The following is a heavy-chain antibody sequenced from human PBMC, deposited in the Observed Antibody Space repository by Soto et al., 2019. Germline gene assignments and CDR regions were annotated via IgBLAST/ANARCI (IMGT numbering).Heavy chain of an antibody. J-gene: IGHJ4*02. D-gene: IGHD4-17*01. CDR2: IYYSGST. Sequence: SETLSLTCAVSGGSISSGGYSWSWIRQPPGKGLEWIGYIYYSGSTYYNPSLKSRVTISVDTSKNQFSLKLSSVTAADTAVYYCARDGDYGGTFDYWGQGTLVTVSS. CDR1: GGSISSGGYS. CDR3: ARDGDYGGTFDY. V-gene: IGHV4-31*11.